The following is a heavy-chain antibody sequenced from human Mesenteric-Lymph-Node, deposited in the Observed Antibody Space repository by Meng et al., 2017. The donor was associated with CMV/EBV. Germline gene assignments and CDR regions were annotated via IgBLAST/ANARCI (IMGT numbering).Heavy chain of an antibody. CDR1: GGSVSSATYY. CDR3: ARWLRGPRSNWFDP. J-gene: IGHJ5*02. CDR2: IYYSGNT. Sequence: GSLRLSCTVSGGSVSSATYYWGWIRQPPGKGLEWIGYIYYSGNTNYNPSLKSRVTISVDTSKNQFSLRLTSVTAADTAVYYCARWLRGPRSNWFDPWGQGTLVTVSS. V-gene: IGHV4-61*01. D-gene: IGHD6-19*01.